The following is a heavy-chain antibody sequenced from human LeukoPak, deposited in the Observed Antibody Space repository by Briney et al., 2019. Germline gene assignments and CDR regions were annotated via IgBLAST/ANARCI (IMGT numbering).Heavy chain of an antibody. V-gene: IGHV4-4*02. J-gene: IGHJ1*01. D-gene: IGHD6-19*01. CDR1: GDSINNNKW. Sequence: PSETLSLTCAVSGDSINNNKWWSWVRQPPGKGLEWIWEIYYSGSTNYNPSLKSRVTVSIDKSKNQFSLKVNSVTAADTAVYYCVWSSGWYHGYFQHWGQGTLVTVSS. CDR3: VWSSGWYHGYFQH. CDR2: IYYSGST.